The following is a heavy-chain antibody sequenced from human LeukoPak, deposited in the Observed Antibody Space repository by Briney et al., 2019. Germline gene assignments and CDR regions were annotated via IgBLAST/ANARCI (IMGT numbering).Heavy chain of an antibody. V-gene: IGHV3-21*01. CDR3: ARDRDVVVVPAAMRSKKGMDV. J-gene: IGHJ6*02. Sequence: GGSLRPSCAASGFTFSSYSMNWVRQAPGKGLEWVSSISSSSNYIYYADSVKGRFTISRDNAKNSLYLQMNSLRAEDTAVYYCARDRDVVVVPAAMRSKKGMDVWGQGTTVTVSS. CDR2: ISSSSNYI. CDR1: GFTFSSYS. D-gene: IGHD2-2*01.